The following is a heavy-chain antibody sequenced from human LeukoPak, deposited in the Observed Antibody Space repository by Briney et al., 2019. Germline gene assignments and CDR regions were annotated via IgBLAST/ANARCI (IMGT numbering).Heavy chain of an antibody. J-gene: IGHJ4*02. V-gene: IGHV3-48*02. Sequence: GGSLRLSCAGSGFTFSSYSMNWVRQAPGKGLEWVSYICGSSTTIYSADSVKGRFTISRDNAKNSLYLQMNSLRDEDTAVYYCARKNQYYYDSSGYNAFFDYWGQGTLVTVSS. CDR2: ICGSSTTI. CDR3: ARKNQYYYDSSGYNAFFDY. D-gene: IGHD3-22*01. CDR1: GFTFSSYS.